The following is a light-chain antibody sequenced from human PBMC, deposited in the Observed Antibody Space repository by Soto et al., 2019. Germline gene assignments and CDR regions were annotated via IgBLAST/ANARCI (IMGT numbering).Light chain of an antibody. CDR1: SRDIGTSNL. CDR2: EVT. J-gene: IGLJ1*01. Sequence: QSVLTQPASVSGSPGQSITISCTGTSRDIGTSNLVSWYQQYPGKAPKLMIYEVTKRPSGISYRFSGSKSGNTASLTISGLQPEDEADYICYSFTGISTSLFVFGTGTKLTVL. CDR3: YSFTGISTSLFV. V-gene: IGLV2-23*02.